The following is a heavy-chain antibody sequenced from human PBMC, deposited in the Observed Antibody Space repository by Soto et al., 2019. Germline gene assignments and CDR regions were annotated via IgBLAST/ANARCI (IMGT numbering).Heavy chain of an antibody. CDR1: GFTFSSYA. D-gene: IGHD2-2*01. CDR3: ARDIVVVPAATRQTYYYYYYGMDV. Sequence: VGSLRLSCAASGFTFSSYAMSWVRQAPGKGLEWVSAISGSGGSTYYADSVKGRFTISRDNSKNTLYLQMNSLRAEDTAVYYCARDIVVVPAATRQTYYYYYYGMDVWGQGTTVTVSS. V-gene: IGHV3-23*01. J-gene: IGHJ6*02. CDR2: ISGSGGST.